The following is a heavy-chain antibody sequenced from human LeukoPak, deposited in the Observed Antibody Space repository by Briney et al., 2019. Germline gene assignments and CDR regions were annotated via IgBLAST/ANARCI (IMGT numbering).Heavy chain of an antibody. CDR1: GFTFSSYG. V-gene: IGHV3-23*01. CDR2: ISGSGGST. Sequence: GGTLRLSCAASGFTFSSYGMSWVRQAPVKGLEWVSAISGSGGSTYYAGSVKGRFTISRDNSKNTLYLQMNSLRAEDTAVYYCAKDRVGGAYYYYMDVWGKGTTVTISS. D-gene: IGHD3-16*01. J-gene: IGHJ6*03. CDR3: AKDRVGGAYYYYMDV.